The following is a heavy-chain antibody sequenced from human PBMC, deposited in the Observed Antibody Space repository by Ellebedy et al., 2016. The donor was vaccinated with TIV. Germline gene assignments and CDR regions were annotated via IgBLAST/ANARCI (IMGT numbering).Heavy chain of an antibody. D-gene: IGHD3-10*01. J-gene: IGHJ4*02. CDR3: VCGTGFVSEY. Sequence: GESLKISCAGSGFTFSNYWMNWVRQAPGKGLEWVANIKQDGSQKYYVDSVKGRFTISRDNGKNSVSLQMNSLRAEDTALYYCVCGTGFVSEYWGQGTLVTVSS. CDR2: IKQDGSQK. CDR1: GFTFSNYW. V-gene: IGHV3-7*03.